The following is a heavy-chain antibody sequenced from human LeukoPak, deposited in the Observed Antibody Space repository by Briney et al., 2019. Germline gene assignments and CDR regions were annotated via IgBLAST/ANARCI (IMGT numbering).Heavy chain of an antibody. CDR2: IYYSGST. CDR3: ARDLLWFGEFKGPDAFDI. J-gene: IGHJ3*02. V-gene: IGHV4-30-4*01. D-gene: IGHD3-10*01. CDR1: GGSISSGDYY. Sequence: SETLSLTCTVSGGSISSGDYYWSWIRQPPGKGLEWIGYIYYSGSTYYNPSLKSRVTISVDTSKNQFSLKLSSVTAADTAVYYCARDLLWFGEFKGPDAFDIWGQGTMVTVSS.